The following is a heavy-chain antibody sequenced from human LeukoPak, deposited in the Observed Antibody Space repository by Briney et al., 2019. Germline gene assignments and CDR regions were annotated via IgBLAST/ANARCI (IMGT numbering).Heavy chain of an antibody. Sequence: GGSLRLSCAASGFTFSSSWMSWVRQAPGKGLEWVANIKQDGSEEYYVDSVKGRFTISRDNAKNSLYLQMNSLRAEDTAVYYCARDEIWGQGTMVTVSS. CDR3: ARDEI. CDR2: IKQDGSEE. V-gene: IGHV3-7*03. CDR1: GFTFSSSW. J-gene: IGHJ3*02.